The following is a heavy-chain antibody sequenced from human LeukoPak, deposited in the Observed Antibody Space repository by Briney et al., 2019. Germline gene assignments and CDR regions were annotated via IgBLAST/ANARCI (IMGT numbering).Heavy chain of an antibody. CDR2: ISGNGGKI. Sequence: GGSLRLSCAASEFTFSNYAMAWVRQAPGEGLEWVSGISGNGGKIYYADSVKGRSTISRDNSKNTLYLQMNSLRGEDTAVYFCAKRDYYDSSGYAPLFDYWGQGTLVTVSP. J-gene: IGHJ4*02. CDR1: EFTFSNYA. D-gene: IGHD3-22*01. V-gene: IGHV3-23*01. CDR3: AKRDYYDSSGYAPLFDY.